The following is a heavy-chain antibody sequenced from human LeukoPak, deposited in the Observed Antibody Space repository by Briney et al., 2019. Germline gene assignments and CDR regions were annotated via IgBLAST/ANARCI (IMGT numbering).Heavy chain of an antibody. CDR2: IYYSGST. J-gene: IGHJ3*02. Sequence: PSETLSLTCTVSGGSISSYYWSWIRQPPGKGLEWIGYIYYSGSTNYNPSLKSRVTVSVDTSKNQFSLKLSSVTAADTAVYYCARLSRPAGAFDIWGQGTMVTVSS. V-gene: IGHV4-59*08. CDR1: GGSISSYY. CDR3: ARLSRPAGAFDI.